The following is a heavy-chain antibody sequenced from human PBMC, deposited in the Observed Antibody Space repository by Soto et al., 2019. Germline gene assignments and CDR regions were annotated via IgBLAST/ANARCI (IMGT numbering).Heavy chain of an antibody. CDR2: ISSSGSTI. D-gene: IGHD2-15*01. J-gene: IGHJ4*02. CDR3: ARDRYCSGGSCYSDAGY. V-gene: IGHV3-48*03. CDR1: GFTFSSYE. Sequence: GGSLRLAAAASGFTFSSYEMNWVRQAPGKGLEWVSYISSSGSTIYYADSVKGRFTISRDNAKNSLYLQMNSLRAEDTAVYYCARDRYCSGGSCYSDAGYWGQGTLVTVSS.